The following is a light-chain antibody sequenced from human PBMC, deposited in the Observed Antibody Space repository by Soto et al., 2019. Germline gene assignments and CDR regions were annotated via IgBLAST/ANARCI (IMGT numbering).Light chain of an antibody. V-gene: IGKV1-5*03. CDR3: HNYHDYPWV. Sequence: DIQMTQSPSTLSASVGDRVTISCRASQNIITWLAWYQQKPGKAPKLLIYKASSLESGVPSRFSGSGSWTEFNLTISSLQPDDFAAYYCHNYHDYPWVFGQGTKVEIK. CDR1: QNIITW. CDR2: KAS. J-gene: IGKJ1*01.